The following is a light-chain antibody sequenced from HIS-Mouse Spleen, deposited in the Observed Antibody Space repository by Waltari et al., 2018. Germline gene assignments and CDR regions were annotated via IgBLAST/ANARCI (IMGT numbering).Light chain of an antibody. CDR3: CSHAGSSTWV. J-gene: IGLJ3*02. Sequence: QSALTQPASVSGSPGQSITISCTGPSSDVGSYNLVSWYQQHPGKAPKLMIYEGSKRPSGVSNRFSGSKSGNTASLTISGLQAEDEADYYCCSHAGSSTWVFGGGTKLTVL. CDR1: SSDVGSYNL. CDR2: EGS. V-gene: IGLV2-23*01.